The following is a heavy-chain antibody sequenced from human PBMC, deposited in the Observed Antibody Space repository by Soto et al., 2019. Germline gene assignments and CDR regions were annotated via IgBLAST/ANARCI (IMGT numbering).Heavy chain of an antibody. CDR3: ARQGYCSSTSCYTVDY. J-gene: IGHJ4*02. V-gene: IGHV5-10-1*04. D-gene: IGHD2-2*02. Sequence: GESLKISCKGSGYSFAGYWITWVRQKPGKGLEWMGRIDPSDSQTYYSPSFQGQVTISADKSITTAYLQWSSLKASDTAMYYCARQGYCSSTSCYTVDYWGQGTLVTVSS. CDR1: GYSFAGYW. CDR2: IDPSDSQT.